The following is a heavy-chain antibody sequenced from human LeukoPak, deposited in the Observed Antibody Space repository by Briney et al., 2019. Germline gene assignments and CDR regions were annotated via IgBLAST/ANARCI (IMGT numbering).Heavy chain of an antibody. CDR1: GGSSNNYY. J-gene: IGHJ5*01. CDR3: AREDYSGGNNWFDF. Sequence: PSETLSLTCTVSGGSSNNYYWSWIRQPPGKGLEWLGSIFYSGRTNYNPSLKSRVIISVDTSRTQFSLKMSYVTAADTAVYYCAREDYSGGNNWFDFWGQGTLVTVSS. D-gene: IGHD4-11*01. CDR2: IFYSGRT. V-gene: IGHV4-59*01.